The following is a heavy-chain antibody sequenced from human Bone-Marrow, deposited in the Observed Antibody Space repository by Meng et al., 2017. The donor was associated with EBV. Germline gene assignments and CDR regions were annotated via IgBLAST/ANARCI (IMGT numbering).Heavy chain of an antibody. CDR1: GGSFSGYY. CDR2: INHSGST. Sequence: GQLRRGGEGLLKPSETLSLTCAVYGGSFSGYYWSWIRQPPGKGLGWIGEINHSGSTNYNPSLKSRVTISVDTSKNQFSLKLSSVTAADTAVYYCARGKRWVRNWFDPWGQGTLVTVSS. J-gene: IGHJ5*02. CDR3: ARGKRWVRNWFDP. D-gene: IGHD4-23*01. V-gene: IGHV4-34*01.